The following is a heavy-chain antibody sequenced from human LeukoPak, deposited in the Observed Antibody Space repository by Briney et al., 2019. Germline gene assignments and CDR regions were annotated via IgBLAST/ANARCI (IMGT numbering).Heavy chain of an antibody. V-gene: IGHV1-2*02. CDR1: GYTFTGYY. Sequence: ASVKVSCKASGYTFTGYYMHWVRQAPGQGLEWMGWINPNSGGTNYAQKFQGRVTMTRDTSISTAYMELSRLRSDDTAVYYCARVRIQLWLEPTLNWGQGTLVTVSS. J-gene: IGHJ4*02. CDR2: INPNSGGT. D-gene: IGHD5-18*01. CDR3: ARVRIQLWLEPTLN.